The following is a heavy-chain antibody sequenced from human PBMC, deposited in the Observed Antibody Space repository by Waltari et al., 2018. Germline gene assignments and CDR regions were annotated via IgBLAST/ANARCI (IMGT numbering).Heavy chain of an antibody. Sequence: EVQLVQSGAEVKKPGEFLKISCKGSGYSFTSHWIGWVRQMPGKGLEWMGIIEPGDSVTRYTPSFPGQVTISADKSISTAYLQWSSLKAADTAMYYCARPADGVAGTHFDYWGQGTLVTVSS. CDR3: ARPADGVAGTHFDY. CDR1: GYSFTSHW. CDR2: IEPGDSVT. D-gene: IGHD2-15*01. V-gene: IGHV5-51*01. J-gene: IGHJ4*02.